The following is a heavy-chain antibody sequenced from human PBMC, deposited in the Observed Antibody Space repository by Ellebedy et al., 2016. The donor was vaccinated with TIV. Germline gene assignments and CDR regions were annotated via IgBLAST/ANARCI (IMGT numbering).Heavy chain of an antibody. V-gene: IGHV4-39*07. J-gene: IGHJ5*02. Sequence: MPSETLSLTCTVSGGSISSSSYYWGWIRQPPGKGLEWIGSIYHSGSTNYNPSLKSRVTISVDTSKNQFSLKLSSVTAADTAVYYCAREGGAVAGTGNWFDPWGQGTLVTVSS. CDR2: IYHSGST. CDR1: GGSISSSSYY. D-gene: IGHD6-19*01. CDR3: AREGGAVAGTGNWFDP.